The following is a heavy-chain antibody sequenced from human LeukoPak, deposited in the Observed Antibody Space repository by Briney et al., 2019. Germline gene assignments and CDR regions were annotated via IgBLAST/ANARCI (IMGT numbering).Heavy chain of an antibody. V-gene: IGHV1-2*06. J-gene: IGHJ5*02. CDR1: GYTLTGYY. CDR3: ARDGCGGDCYSGEDWFDP. D-gene: IGHD2-21*02. Sequence: GASVKVSCKASGYTLTGYYMHWVRQAPGQGLEWMGRINPNSGGTNYAQKFQGRVTMTRDTSISTAYMELSRLRSDDTAVYYCARDGCGGDCYSGEDWFDPWGQGTLVTVSS. CDR2: INPNSGGT.